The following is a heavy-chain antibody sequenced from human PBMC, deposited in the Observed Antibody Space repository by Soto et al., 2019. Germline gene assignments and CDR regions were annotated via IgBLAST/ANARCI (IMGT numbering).Heavy chain of an antibody. CDR3: ARLGGYCSSTNCYGYYGMDV. J-gene: IGHJ6*02. CDR1: RYSITSSNW. Sequence: SATLSLTSDVSRYSITSSNWSGGIRQPPGKGLEWIGYIYYSGTTYYNPSLKSRVTMSVDTSKNQFSLEVSSVTVADTAVYYCARLGGYCSSTNCYGYYGMDVWGQGTTVT. CDR2: IYYSGTT. V-gene: IGHV4-28*01. D-gene: IGHD2-2*01.